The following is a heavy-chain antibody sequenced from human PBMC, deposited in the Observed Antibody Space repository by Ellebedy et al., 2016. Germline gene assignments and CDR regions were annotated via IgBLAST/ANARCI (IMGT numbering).Heavy chain of an antibody. CDR2: IKQDGSTK. CDR1: GFPLGGHT. V-gene: IGHV3-7*01. J-gene: IGHJ4*02. Sequence: GGSLRLSXAVSGFPLGGHTMNWVRQAPGKGLEWVANIKQDGSTKYYVDSVKGRFTISRDNAKNSLFLQMNNLRSEDTAVYHCASAIDYWGQGTLVTVSS. CDR3: ASAIDY.